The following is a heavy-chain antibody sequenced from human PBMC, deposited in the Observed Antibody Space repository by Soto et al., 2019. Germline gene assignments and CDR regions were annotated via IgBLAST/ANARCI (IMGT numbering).Heavy chain of an antibody. J-gene: IGHJ5*02. CDR2: IGPSDSDT. CDR3: VKRLRDVAILRPWFDP. CDR1: EYRFNTYW. D-gene: IGHD6-6*01. Sequence: PVESLKISCRYSEYRFNTYWIAWVRQMPGKGLEWMGIIGPSDSDTQYSPAFKGQVTIPADNAINTVYRQWGRLKASDSAIYYCVKRLRDVAILRPWFDPWGQGTLVTVSS. V-gene: IGHV5-51*01.